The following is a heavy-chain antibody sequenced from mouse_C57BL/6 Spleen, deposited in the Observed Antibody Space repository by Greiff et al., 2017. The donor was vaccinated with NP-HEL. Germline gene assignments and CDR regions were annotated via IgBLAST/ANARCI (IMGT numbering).Heavy chain of an antibody. CDR1: GFTFSDYG. CDR3: VTYYYGSSYGFAY. D-gene: IGHD1-1*01. V-gene: IGHV5-17*01. CDR2: ISSGSSTI. Sequence: DVMLVESGGGLVKPGGSLKLSCAASGFTFSDYGMHWVRQAPEKGLEWVAYISSGSSTIYYADTVKGRFTISRDNAKNTLFLQMTSLRSEDTAMYYCVTYYYGSSYGFAYWGQGTLVTVSA. J-gene: IGHJ3*01.